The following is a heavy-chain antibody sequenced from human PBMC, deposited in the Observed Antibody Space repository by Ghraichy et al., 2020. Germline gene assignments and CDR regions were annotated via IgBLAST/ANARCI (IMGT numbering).Heavy chain of an antibody. J-gene: IGHJ3*02. CDR1: GGSFSGYY. Sequence: SETLSLTCAVYGGSFSGYYWSWIRQPPGKGLEWIGEINHSGSTNYNPSLKSRVTISVDTSKNQFSLKLSSVTAADTAVYYCARHYGPPKRRRDGYRHSHPMKAGAFDIWGQGTMVTVSS. V-gene: IGHV4-34*01. D-gene: IGHD5-24*01. CDR3: ARHYGPPKRRRDGYRHSHPMKAGAFDI. CDR2: INHSGST.